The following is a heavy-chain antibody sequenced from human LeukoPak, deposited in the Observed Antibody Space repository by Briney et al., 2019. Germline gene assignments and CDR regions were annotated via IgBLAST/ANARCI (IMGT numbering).Heavy chain of an antibody. V-gene: IGHV4-34*01. CDR2: INHSGST. Sequence: SETLSLTCAVYGGSFSGYYWSWIRQPPGKGLEWIGEINHSGSTNYNPSPKSRVTISVDTSKNQFSLKLSSVTAADTAVYYCARRGSLGATSSGYVDYWGQGTLVTVSS. J-gene: IGHJ4*02. CDR3: ARRGSLGATSSGYVDY. CDR1: GGSFSGYY. D-gene: IGHD1-26*01.